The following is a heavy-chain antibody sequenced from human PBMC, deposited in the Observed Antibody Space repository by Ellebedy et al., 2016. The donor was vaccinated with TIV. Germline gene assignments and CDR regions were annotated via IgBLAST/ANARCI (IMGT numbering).Heavy chain of an antibody. CDR3: ARDRGATTVTTGNYFDP. V-gene: IGHV3-48*04. CDR1: GFTFSTYS. J-gene: IGHJ5*02. CDR2: TSSSGTI. D-gene: IGHD4-17*01. Sequence: PGGSLRLSCAASGFTFSTYSMNRVRQAPGKGLEWVSYTSSSGTIYYADSVRCRFTISRDNAKNSVYLQMNSLRAEDTAVYYCARDRGATTVTTGNYFDPWGQGTLVTVSS.